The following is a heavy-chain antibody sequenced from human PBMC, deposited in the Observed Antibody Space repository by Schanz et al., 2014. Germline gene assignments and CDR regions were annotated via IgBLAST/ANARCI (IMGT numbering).Heavy chain of an antibody. CDR1: GFTFSDYY. V-gene: IGHV3-11*05. D-gene: IGHD5-12*01. J-gene: IGHJ6*03. CDR3: ARGGSSGYDFSIYYMDV. Sequence: QVYLVESGGDLVKPGGSLRLSCAASGFTFSDYYMAWIRQAPGKGLEWVSHISGSSIHKNYADSVKGRFSISRDNGETSVYLQINSLRVEDTAVYYCARGGSSGYDFSIYYMDVWGKGTTVTVSS. CDR2: ISGSSIHK.